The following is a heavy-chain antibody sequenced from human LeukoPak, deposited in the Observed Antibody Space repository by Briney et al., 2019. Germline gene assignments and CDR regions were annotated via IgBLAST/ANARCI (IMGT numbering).Heavy chain of an antibody. J-gene: IGHJ4*02. D-gene: IGHD6-13*01. V-gene: IGHV2-5*01. Sequence: SGPTLVNPTQTLTLTCTFSGFSLSTRGEGVGWIRQPPGKALEWLALIYWNDDKRYSPSLKSRLTITKDTSKNQVVLTMTNMDPVDTATYYCAHRAFVLTAAVYFDYWGQGTLVTVSS. CDR2: IYWNDDK. CDR3: AHRAFVLTAAVYFDY. CDR1: GFSLSTRGEG.